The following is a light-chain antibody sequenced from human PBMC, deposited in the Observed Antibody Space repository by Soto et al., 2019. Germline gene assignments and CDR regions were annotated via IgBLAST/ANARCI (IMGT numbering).Light chain of an antibody. CDR1: QGISSY. J-gene: IGKJ5*01. CDR2: AAS. V-gene: IGKV1-39*01. Sequence: DIQLTQSPSFLSASVGDRVTITCRASQGISSYLAWYQQKPGKAPKLLIYAASTLQSGVPSRFSGSGSGTDFTLTISSLQPEDFATYYCPQSYSTPITFGQGTRLEIK. CDR3: PQSYSTPIT.